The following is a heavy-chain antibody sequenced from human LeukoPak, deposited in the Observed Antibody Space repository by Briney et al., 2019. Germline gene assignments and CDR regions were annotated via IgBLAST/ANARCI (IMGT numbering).Heavy chain of an antibody. CDR2: ISAYNGNT. CDR1: GYTFTSYG. CDR3: ARDRRSGWYESDAFDI. V-gene: IGHV1-18*01. D-gene: IGHD6-19*01. J-gene: IGHJ3*02. Sequence: GASVKVSCKASGYTFTSYGISWVRQAPGQGLEWMGWISAYNGNTNYAQKLQGRVTMTTDTSTSTAYMELRSLRSDDTAVYYCARDRRSGWYESDAFDIWGQGTMVTVSS.